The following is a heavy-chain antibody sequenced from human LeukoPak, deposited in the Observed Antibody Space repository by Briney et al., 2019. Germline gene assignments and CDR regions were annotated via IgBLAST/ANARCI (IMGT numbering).Heavy chain of an antibody. D-gene: IGHD1-26*01. Sequence: GGSLRLSCAASGFTFSNYWMTWVRQAPGKGLEWVANIKRDGSEKYYIDSVKGRFTISRDNAQNSLYLQMNSLRAEDTAIYYCVRDRGTYRPIDYWGQGTLVTVSS. J-gene: IGHJ4*02. V-gene: IGHV3-7*03. CDR2: IKRDGSEK. CDR1: GFTFSNYW. CDR3: VRDRGTYRPIDY.